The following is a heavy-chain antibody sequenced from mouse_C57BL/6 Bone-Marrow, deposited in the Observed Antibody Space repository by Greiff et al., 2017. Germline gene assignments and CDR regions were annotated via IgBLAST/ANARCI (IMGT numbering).Heavy chain of an antibody. CDR2: IWTGGGT. V-gene: IGHV2-9-1*01. CDR1: GFSLTSYA. D-gene: IGHD1-1*01. CDR3: ARTYYYGSSYGFAY. J-gene: IGHJ3*01. Sequence: VQRVESGPGLVAPSQSLSITCTVSGFSLTSYAISWVRQPPGKGLEWLGVIWTGGGTHYNSALKSRLSISKDNSKSQVFLKRNSLQTDDTARYYCARTYYYGSSYGFAYWGQGTLVTVSA.